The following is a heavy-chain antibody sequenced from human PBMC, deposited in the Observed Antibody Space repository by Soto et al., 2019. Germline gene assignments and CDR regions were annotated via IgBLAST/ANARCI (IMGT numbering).Heavy chain of an antibody. J-gene: IGHJ4*02. CDR2: IYYSGST. D-gene: IGHD3-22*01. V-gene: IGHV4-30-4*01. CDR3: ARADYYDSSGYITSYYFDY. CDR1: GGSISSGDYY. Sequence: SETLSLTCTVSGGSISSGDYYWSWIRQPPGKGLEWIGYIYYSGSTYYNPSLKSRVTISVDTSKNQFSLKLSSVTAADTAVYYCARADYYDSSGYITSYYFDYWGQGTLVTVSS.